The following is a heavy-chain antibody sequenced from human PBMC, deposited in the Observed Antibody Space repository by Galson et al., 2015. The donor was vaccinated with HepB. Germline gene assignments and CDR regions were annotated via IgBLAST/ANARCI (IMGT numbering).Heavy chain of an antibody. Sequence: SLRLSCAASGFTFSSYGMHWVRQAPGKGLEWVAVISYDGGNKYYADSVKGRFTISRDNSKNTLYLQMNSLRAEDTAVYYCAKDKQWLSYDYYGIDVWGQGTTVTVSS. CDR1: GFTFSSYG. CDR2: ISYDGGNK. J-gene: IGHJ6*02. V-gene: IGHV3-30*18. CDR3: AKDKQWLSYDYYGIDV. D-gene: IGHD6-19*01.